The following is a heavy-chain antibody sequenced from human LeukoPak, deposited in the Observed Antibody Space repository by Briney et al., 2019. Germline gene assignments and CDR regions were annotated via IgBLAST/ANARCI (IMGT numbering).Heavy chain of an antibody. CDR3: AKTSSWSVYYYYYMDV. CDR1: GFPFSSYA. D-gene: IGHD6-13*01. V-gene: IGHV3-23*01. J-gene: IGHJ6*03. CDR2: ISGSGGSI. Sequence: RGSLRLSCAASGFPFSSYAMSWAGQAPGKWLEWVSAISGSGGSIYSADSVKGRFTISRDNSKNTLYLQMNSLRAEDTAVYYCAKTSSWSVYYYYYMDVWGKGTTVTVSS.